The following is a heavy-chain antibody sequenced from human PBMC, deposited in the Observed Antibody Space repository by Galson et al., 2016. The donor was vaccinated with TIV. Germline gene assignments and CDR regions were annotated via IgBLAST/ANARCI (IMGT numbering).Heavy chain of an antibody. D-gene: IGHD4-23*01. J-gene: IGHJ3*02. V-gene: IGHV3-23*01. CDR3: AKRKNYGGDALES. CDR1: GFTFSTYA. CDR2: IVGTGGTT. Sequence: SLRLSCAASGFTFSTYAMNWVRQAPGKGLEWVSGIVGTGGTTYYADSVKGRFTISRVNSKNTLYLQMNSLRAEDTAVYYCAKRKNYGGDALESWGQGTMVTVSS.